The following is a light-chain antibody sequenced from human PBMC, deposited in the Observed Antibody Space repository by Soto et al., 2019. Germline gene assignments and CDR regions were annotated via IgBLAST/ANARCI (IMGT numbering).Light chain of an antibody. Sequence: DIVMTQSPATLSVSPGERATLSCRASQSVSSNLVWFQQKPGQAPRLVIYGASTRAAGIPARFSGSGSGTEFTLTISSLQSEDFAVYYCQQYNDWPRTFGQGTKVEIK. CDR1: QSVSSN. J-gene: IGKJ1*01. CDR2: GAS. CDR3: QQYNDWPRT. V-gene: IGKV3D-15*01.